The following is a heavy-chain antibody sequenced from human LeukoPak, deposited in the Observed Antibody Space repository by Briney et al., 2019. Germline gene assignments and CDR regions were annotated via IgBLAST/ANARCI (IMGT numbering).Heavy chain of an antibody. V-gene: IGHV1-69*01. CDR3: ARVDFWSGHYYYYGMDV. CDR2: IIPIFGTA. D-gene: IGHD3-3*01. CDR1: GGTFSSYA. J-gene: IGHJ6*02. Sequence: SVKVSCKASGGTFSSYAISWVRQAPGQGLEWMGGIIPIFGTANYAQKFQGRVTITADESTSTAYMELRSLRSDDTAVYYCARVDFWSGHYYYYGMDVWGQGTTVTVSS.